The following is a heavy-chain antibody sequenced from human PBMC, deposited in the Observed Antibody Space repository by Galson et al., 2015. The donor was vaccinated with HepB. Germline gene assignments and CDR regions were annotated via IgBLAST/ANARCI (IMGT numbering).Heavy chain of an antibody. D-gene: IGHD3-3*02. Sequence: SLRLSCAASGFSFSDYMMTWFRQAPGRGLEWVGLIRSKGYGGTTDYAASVKGKVTISRDDSKSIAYLQMNSLKTGDTAVYYCSRERDIFFGYSFPLHWGQGTLVTVSS. CDR3: SRERDIFFGYSFPLH. CDR2: IRSKGYGGTT. J-gene: IGHJ4*02. V-gene: IGHV3-49*03. CDR1: GFSFSDYM.